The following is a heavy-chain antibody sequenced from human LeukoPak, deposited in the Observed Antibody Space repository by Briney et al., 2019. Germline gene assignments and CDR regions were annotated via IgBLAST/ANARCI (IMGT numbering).Heavy chain of an antibody. V-gene: IGHV1-24*01. CDR1: GYTLTELS. D-gene: IGHD6-19*01. CDR2: FDPEDGET. CDR3: ATPHYSSGWFPFDY. Sequence: ASVTVSCTVSGYTLTELSMHWVRPAPGKGLEWMGGFDPEDGETIYAQKFQGRVTMTEDTSTDTAYMELSSLRSEDTAVYYCATPHYSSGWFPFDYWGQGTLVTVSS. J-gene: IGHJ4*02.